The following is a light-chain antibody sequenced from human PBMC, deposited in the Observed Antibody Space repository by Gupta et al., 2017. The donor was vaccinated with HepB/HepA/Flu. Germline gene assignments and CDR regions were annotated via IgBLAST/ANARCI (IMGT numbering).Light chain of an antibody. CDR2: GTS. J-gene: IGLJ2*01. CDR3: QSYDSSLSGL. Sequence: QSVLTQPPSVSGAPGQRVTISCTGSSSNIGAGYDVHWSQQLPGTAPKLLIYGTSKRPSGIPDRFSGSKSGTSASLAITGLQADDEADYYCQSYDSSLSGLFGGGTKLTVL. CDR1: SSNIGAGYD. V-gene: IGLV1-40*01.